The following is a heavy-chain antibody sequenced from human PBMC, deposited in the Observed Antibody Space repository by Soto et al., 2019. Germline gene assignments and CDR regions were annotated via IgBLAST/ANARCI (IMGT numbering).Heavy chain of an antibody. CDR3: ARGTRDESIVVVTATQSDAFDI. CDR2: IIPIFGTA. V-gene: IGHV1-69*01. J-gene: IGHJ3*02. CDR1: GGTFSSYA. Sequence: QVQLVQSGAEVKKPGSSVKVSCKASGGTFSSYAISWVRQAPGQGLEWMGGIIPIFGTANYAQKFQGRVTITADESTSTAYMELSSLRSEDTAVYYCARGTRDESIVVVTATQSDAFDIWGQGTMVTVSS. D-gene: IGHD2-21*02.